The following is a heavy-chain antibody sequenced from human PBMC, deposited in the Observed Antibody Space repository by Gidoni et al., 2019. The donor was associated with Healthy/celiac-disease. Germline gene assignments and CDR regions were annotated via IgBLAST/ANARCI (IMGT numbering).Heavy chain of an antibody. J-gene: IGHJ3*02. CDR1: GFTFSNAW. CDR2: IKSKTDGGTT. V-gene: IGHV3-15*01. D-gene: IGHD2-2*01. Sequence: DVQLVESGGGLVKPGGSLRLSCAASGFTFSNAWMSWVRQAPGKGLEWVGRIKSKTDGGTTDYAAPVKGRFTISRDDSKNTLYLQMNSLKTEDTAVYYCTTDIVVVPAAKDAFDIWGQGTMVTVSS. CDR3: TTDIVVVPAAKDAFDI.